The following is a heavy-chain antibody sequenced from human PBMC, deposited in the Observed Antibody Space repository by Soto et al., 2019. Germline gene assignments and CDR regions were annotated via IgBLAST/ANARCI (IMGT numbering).Heavy chain of an antibody. CDR2: ISYDGSNK. Sequence: PGGSLRLSCAASEFTFSTYSFNWVRQAPGKGLEWVAVISYDGSNKYYADSVKGRFTISRDNSKNTLYLQMNSLRAEDTAVYYCAKDDIVVVPAAPDYRGQGTLVTVSS. CDR1: EFTFSTYS. D-gene: IGHD2-2*01. CDR3: AKDDIVVVPAAPDY. V-gene: IGHV3-30*18. J-gene: IGHJ4*02.